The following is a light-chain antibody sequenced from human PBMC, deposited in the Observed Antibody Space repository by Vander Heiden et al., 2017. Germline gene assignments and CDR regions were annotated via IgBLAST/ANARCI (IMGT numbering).Light chain of an antibody. V-gene: IGKV1-5*03. CDR2: KAS. CDR1: QPINYY. Sequence: DTQMPQSPSTLSASVGDRLAITCRASQPINYYLAWYQQKPGKAPKVLIYKASSIESGLPSRCSSSGSGTKFTLTINSLQPDDFATDYCQQFHSFPVTFGQGTKVEIK. J-gene: IGKJ1*01. CDR3: QQFHSFPVT.